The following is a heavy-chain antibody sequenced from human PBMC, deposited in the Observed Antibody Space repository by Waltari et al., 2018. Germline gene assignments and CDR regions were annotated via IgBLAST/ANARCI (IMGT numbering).Heavy chain of an antibody. CDR1: GFTFSSYW. D-gene: IGHD4-17*01. V-gene: IGHV3-74*01. Sequence: VQLVESGGGVVQPGRSLRLSCAASGFTFSSYWMHWVRQAPGKGLVWVSRINSDGSSTSYADSVKGRFTISRDNAKNTLYLQMNSLRAEDTAVYYCAREGYGDYDAFDIWGQGTMVTVSS. CDR2: INSDGSST. CDR3: AREGYGDYDAFDI. J-gene: IGHJ3*02.